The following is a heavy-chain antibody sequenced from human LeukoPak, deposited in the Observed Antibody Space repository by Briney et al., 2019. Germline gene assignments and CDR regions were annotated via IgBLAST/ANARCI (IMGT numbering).Heavy chain of an antibody. D-gene: IGHD3-22*01. CDR1: GFTFTSSA. CDR3: ARDTYYYDSSGRTYGMDV. Sequence: GTSVKVSCKASGFTFTSSAVQWVRQALGQRLEWMGWIVVGSGNTNYAQKFQERDTTTRDTSTSTAYMHLCSLRSEHTAVYYCARDTYYYDSSGRTYGMDVWGKGTTVTVA. J-gene: IGHJ6*04. CDR2: IVVGSGNT. V-gene: IGHV1-58*01.